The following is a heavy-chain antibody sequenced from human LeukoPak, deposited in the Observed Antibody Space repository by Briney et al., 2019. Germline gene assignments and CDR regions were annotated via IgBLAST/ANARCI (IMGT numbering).Heavy chain of an antibody. Sequence: GGSLRLSCAASGFTFSNYWMSWVRQAPGKGLEWVANIKPDGSETKYVDSVRGRFTISRDNAKNSLYLQMNSLTDEDTAVYYCAKDHYGGGLWGQGTLVTVSS. CDR1: GFTFSNYW. CDR3: AKDHYGGGL. V-gene: IGHV3-7*01. CDR2: IKPDGSET. J-gene: IGHJ4*02. D-gene: IGHD4-23*01.